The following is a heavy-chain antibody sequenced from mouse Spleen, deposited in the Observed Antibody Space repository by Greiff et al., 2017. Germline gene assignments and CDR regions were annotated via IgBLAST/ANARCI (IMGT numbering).Heavy chain of an antibody. D-gene: IGHD1-2*01. V-gene: IGHV3-6*02. CDR1: GYSITSGYY. J-gene: IGHJ1*01. Sequence: EVQLQESGPGLVKPSQSLSLTCSVTGYSITSGYYWNWIRQFPGNKLEWMGYISYDGSNNYNPSLKNRISITRDTSKNQFFLKLNSVTTEDTATYYCARDRDTATSWYFDVWGAGTTVTVSS. CDR3: ARDRDTATSWYFDV. CDR2: ISYDGSN.